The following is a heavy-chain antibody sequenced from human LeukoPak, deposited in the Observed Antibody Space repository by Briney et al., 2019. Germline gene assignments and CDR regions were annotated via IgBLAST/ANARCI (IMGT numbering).Heavy chain of an antibody. J-gene: IGHJ4*02. CDR3: ARVWACSSTSCYDY. CDR1: GFTVSSNY. V-gene: IGHV3-66*01. D-gene: IGHD2-2*01. Sequence: GGSLRLSCAASGFTVSSNYMSWVRQAPGKGLEWVSVIYSGGSTYYADSVKGRFTISRDNAKNSLYLQMNSLRAEDTAVYYCARVWACSSTSCYDYWGQGTLVTVSS. CDR2: IYSGGST.